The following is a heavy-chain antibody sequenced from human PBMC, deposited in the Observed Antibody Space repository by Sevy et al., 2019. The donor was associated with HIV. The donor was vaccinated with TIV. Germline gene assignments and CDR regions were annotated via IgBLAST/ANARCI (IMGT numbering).Heavy chain of an antibody. CDR1: GFTFSSYA. J-gene: IGHJ5*02. Sequence: GGSLRLSCAASGFTFSSYAMHWVRQAPGKGLEWVAVISYDGSNKYYADSVKGRFTISRDNSKNTLYLQMNSLRAEDTAGYYCASLAVVVVAATPGDNWFDPWGQGTLVTVSS. CDR3: ASLAVVVVAATPGDNWFDP. D-gene: IGHD2-15*01. CDR2: ISYDGSNK. V-gene: IGHV3-30-3*01.